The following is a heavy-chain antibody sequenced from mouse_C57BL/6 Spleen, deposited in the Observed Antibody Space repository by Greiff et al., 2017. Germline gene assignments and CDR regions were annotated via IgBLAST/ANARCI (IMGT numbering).Heavy chain of an antibody. J-gene: IGHJ2*01. D-gene: IGHD1-1*01. CDR2: IHPNSGST. V-gene: IGHV1-64*01. Sequence: QVQLQQPGAELVKPGASVKLSCKASGYTFTSYWMHWVKQRPGQGLEWIGMIHPNSGSTNYNEKFKSKATLTVDKSSSTAYMQLSSLTSEDSAVYYCARREGDYYGSTAFDYWGQGTTLTVSS. CDR1: GYTFTSYW. CDR3: ARREGDYYGSTAFDY.